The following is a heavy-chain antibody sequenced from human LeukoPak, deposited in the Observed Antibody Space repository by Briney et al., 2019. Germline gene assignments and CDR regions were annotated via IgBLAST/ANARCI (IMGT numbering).Heavy chain of an antibody. CDR3: ARDSFEKNALDI. CDR2: IIPILGIA. CDR1: GGTFSSYA. Sequence: SVKVSCKASGGTFSSYAISWVRQAPGQGLEWMGRIIPILGIANYAQKFQGRVTITADKSTSTAYMELSSLRSEDTAVYYCARDSFEKNALDIWGQGTMVTVSS. J-gene: IGHJ3*02. V-gene: IGHV1-69*04. D-gene: IGHD3-10*01.